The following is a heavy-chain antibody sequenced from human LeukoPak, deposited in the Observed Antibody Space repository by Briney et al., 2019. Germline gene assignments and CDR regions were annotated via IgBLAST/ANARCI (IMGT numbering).Heavy chain of an antibody. CDR3: TSSSGYYSPFDY. CDR2: ISNDGNIQ. D-gene: IGHD3-22*01. J-gene: IGHJ4*02. CDR1: GFSFGSYA. V-gene: IGHV3-30*04. Sequence: GGSLRLSCAASGFSFGSYAMHWVRQAPGKGLEWVAVISNDGNIQYYVDSVKGRFTISRDNSKNTVYLQMNSLRAEDTAVYYCTSSSGYYSPFDYWGQGTLVTVSS.